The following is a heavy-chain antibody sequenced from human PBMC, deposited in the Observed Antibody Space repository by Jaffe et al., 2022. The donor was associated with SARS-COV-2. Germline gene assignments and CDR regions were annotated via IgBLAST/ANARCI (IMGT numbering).Heavy chain of an antibody. CDR3: ARDRSSGRDGLDV. CDR1: GYAFTDYY. Sequence: VQLVQSGAEVKKPGASVRVSCKASGYAFTDYYMHWVRQAPGQGLEWMGWINANSGGTDYPQKFHGWVTMTRDTSISTVFLELSSLKSDDTAVYYCARDRSSGRDGLDVWGQGTTVTVSS. J-gene: IGHJ6*02. V-gene: IGHV1-2*04. D-gene: IGHD6-19*01. CDR2: INANSGGT.